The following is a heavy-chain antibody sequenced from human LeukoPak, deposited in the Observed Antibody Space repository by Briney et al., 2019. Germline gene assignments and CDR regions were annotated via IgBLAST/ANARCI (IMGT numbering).Heavy chain of an antibody. Sequence: GASVKVSCKASGYTFTNYYMHWVRQAPGQGLEWMGIINPSGGSTSYAQKFQGRVTMTRDTSTSTVYMELSSLRSEDTAVYYCARGRRITIFGVVRTNWFDPWGQGTLVTVSS. CDR2: INPSGGST. CDR3: ARGRRITIFGVVRTNWFDP. J-gene: IGHJ5*02. V-gene: IGHV1-46*01. CDR1: GYTFTNYY. D-gene: IGHD3-3*01.